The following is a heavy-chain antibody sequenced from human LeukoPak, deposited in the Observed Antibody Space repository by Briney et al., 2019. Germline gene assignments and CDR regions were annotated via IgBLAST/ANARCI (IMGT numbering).Heavy chain of an antibody. Sequence: SETLSLTCTVSGGSISSSSYYWGWIRQPPGKGLEWIGSIYYSGSTYYNPSLKSRVTISVDTSKNQFSLKLNSVTAADTAVYYCARQSSSSWYYLIPYYFDYWGQGTLVTVSS. CDR2: IYYSGST. CDR1: GGSISSSSYY. D-gene: IGHD6-13*01. CDR3: ARQSSSSWYYLIPYYFDY. J-gene: IGHJ4*02. V-gene: IGHV4-39*01.